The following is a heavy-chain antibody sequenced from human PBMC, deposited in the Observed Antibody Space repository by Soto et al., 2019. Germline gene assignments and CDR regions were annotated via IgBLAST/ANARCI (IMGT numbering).Heavy chain of an antibody. CDR3: ARGELLWFGELLR. D-gene: IGHD3-10*01. Sequence: QVQLVQSGAEVKKPGASVKVSCKASGYTFTSYEINWVRQATGQGLEWMGWMNSNSGDTGYAQKIKSRVTMTRNTSISTVYMELSSLRSEDAAVYYCARGELLWFGELLRWGQGTLVTVSS. J-gene: IGHJ4*02. CDR1: GYTFTSYE. V-gene: IGHV1-8*01. CDR2: MNSNSGDT.